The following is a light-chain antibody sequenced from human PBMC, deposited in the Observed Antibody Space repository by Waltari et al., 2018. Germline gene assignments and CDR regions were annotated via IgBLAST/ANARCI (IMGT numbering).Light chain of an antibody. V-gene: IGKV3-20*01. Sequence: EIVLTQSPGTLSLSPEERATLSCRASQSVSRSLAWYQQKHGQAPRLLIYDASTRATGIPDRFSGSGSGTDFSLTISRLEPEDFAVYYCQKYVSLPATFGQGTKVEIK. J-gene: IGKJ1*01. CDR1: QSVSRS. CDR2: DAS. CDR3: QKYVSLPAT.